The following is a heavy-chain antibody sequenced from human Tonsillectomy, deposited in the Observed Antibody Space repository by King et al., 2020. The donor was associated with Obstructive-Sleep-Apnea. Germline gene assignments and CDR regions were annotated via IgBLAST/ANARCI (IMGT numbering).Heavy chain of an antibody. D-gene: IGHD6-19*01. Sequence: VQLVESGAEVKKPGASVKVSCKTSGYTFVTYGITWVRQAPGQGHEWMGWINPNNCNTDYAQKLQGSVTMTTDASTTTAFMELRSLRSDDTAVYYCATFSSAWYFDYWGQGTLVTVSS. J-gene: IGHJ4*02. CDR2: INPNNCNT. CDR1: GYTFVTYG. CDR3: ATFSSAWYFDY. V-gene: IGHV1-18*01.